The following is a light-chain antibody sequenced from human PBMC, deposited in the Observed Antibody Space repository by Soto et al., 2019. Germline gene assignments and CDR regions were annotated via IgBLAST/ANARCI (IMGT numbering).Light chain of an antibody. CDR3: QQRSNWPLT. V-gene: IGKV3-11*01. J-gene: IGKJ4*01. Sequence: EIVLTQSPATLSLSPGERATLSCRASQSVDNYLAWFQLKPGQAPRLLIYDASNRATGIPARFSGSGSGTDFTLTISSLEPEDFAIYYCQQRSNWPLTFGGGTKVEIK. CDR2: DAS. CDR1: QSVDNY.